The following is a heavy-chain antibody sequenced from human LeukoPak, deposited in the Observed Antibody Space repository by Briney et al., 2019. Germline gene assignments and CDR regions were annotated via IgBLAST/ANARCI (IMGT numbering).Heavy chain of an antibody. Sequence: GGSLRLSCAASGFTFSSYTMSWVRQAPGKGLEWVSAISGSGGSTYYADSVKGRFTISRDNSKNTLYLQMNSLRAEDTAVYYCAKVSGSYLSIDYWGQGTLVTVSS. CDR2: ISGSGGST. V-gene: IGHV3-23*01. D-gene: IGHD1-26*01. CDR1: GFTFSSYT. J-gene: IGHJ4*02. CDR3: AKVSGSYLSIDY.